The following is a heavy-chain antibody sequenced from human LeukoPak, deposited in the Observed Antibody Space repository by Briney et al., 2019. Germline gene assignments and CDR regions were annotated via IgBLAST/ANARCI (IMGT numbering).Heavy chain of an antibody. J-gene: IGHJ4*02. Sequence: SETLSLTCTVSGGSISSSSYYWGWIRQPPGKGLEWIGSIYYSGSTYYNPSLKSRVTISVDTSRNQFSLKLSSVTAADTAVYYCARGRLGGSGSYYNVLGYWGQGTLVTVSS. V-gene: IGHV4-39*07. D-gene: IGHD3-10*01. CDR1: GGSISSSSYY. CDR2: IYYSGST. CDR3: ARGRLGGSGSYYNVLGY.